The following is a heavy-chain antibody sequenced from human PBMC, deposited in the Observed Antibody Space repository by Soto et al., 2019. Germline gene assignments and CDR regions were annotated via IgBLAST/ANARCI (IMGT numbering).Heavy chain of an antibody. CDR3: AKEYSSPAAWFDP. J-gene: IGHJ5*02. CDR2: INPNTGGT. D-gene: IGHD6-19*01. V-gene: IGHV1-2*02. Sequence: ASVKVSCKASGYTFTGYHIHWVRQAPGQGLEWLGWINPNTGGTNYAQSFQGRVAMARDTSLSTVYMELSRLKSDDTAVYYCAKEYSSPAAWFDPWGQGTLVTVSS. CDR1: GYTFTGYH.